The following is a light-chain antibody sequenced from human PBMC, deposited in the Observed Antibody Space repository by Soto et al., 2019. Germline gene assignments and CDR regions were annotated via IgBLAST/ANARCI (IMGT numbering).Light chain of an antibody. V-gene: IGKV3-15*01. CDR2: GAS. J-gene: IGKJ1*01. Sequence: EIVMTQSPAPLSVSPGERATLSCRASQSVRSNLAWYQQKPGQAPRLLIFGASTRATGIPARFSGTGSGTEFTLTISSLQSEDFAVYYCQQYNNWPQTFGQGT. CDR1: QSVRSN. CDR3: QQYNNWPQT.